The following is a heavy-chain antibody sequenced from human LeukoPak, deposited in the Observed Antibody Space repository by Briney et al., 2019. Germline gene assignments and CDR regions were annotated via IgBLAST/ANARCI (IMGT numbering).Heavy chain of an antibody. Sequence: GGSLRLSCAASGFSVSSSYMGWVRQAAGKGLEWVSVIYSAGSTYYPDSVKGRFTISRDNSQNMLYLQMGSLRAEDTAVYYCARLYDSSAYGAFDIWGQGTMVTVSS. CDR3: ARLYDSSAYGAFDI. CDR2: IYSAGST. J-gene: IGHJ3*02. CDR1: GFSVSSSY. V-gene: IGHV3-66*02. D-gene: IGHD3-22*01.